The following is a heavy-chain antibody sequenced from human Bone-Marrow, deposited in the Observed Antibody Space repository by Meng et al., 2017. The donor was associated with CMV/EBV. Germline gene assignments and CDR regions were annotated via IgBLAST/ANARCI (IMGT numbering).Heavy chain of an antibody. CDR2: IRYDGSNK. Sequence: GESLKISCAASGFTFSSYGMHWVRQAPGKGLEWVAFIRYDGSNKYYADSVKGRFTISRDNSKNTLYLQMNSLRAEDTAVYYCAKGFVARRYYYGMDGWGQGTTVNVAS. CDR3: AKGFVARRYYYGMDG. V-gene: IGHV3-30*02. D-gene: IGHD6-6*01. CDR1: GFTFSSYG. J-gene: IGHJ6*02.